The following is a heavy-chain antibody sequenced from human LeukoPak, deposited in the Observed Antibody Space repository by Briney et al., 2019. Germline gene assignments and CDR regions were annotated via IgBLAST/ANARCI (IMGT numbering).Heavy chain of an antibody. V-gene: IGHV4-59*08. CDR3: ARRSYSSGFYYFDY. Sequence: PSETLSPTCTVSGGSITSYYWSWIRQSPGKGLEWIGYIYYSGSTNYNPSLKSRVTISVDTSKSQFSLKLSSVTAADTAVYYCARRSYSSGFYYFDYWGQGTLVTVSS. J-gene: IGHJ4*02. CDR1: GGSITSYY. CDR2: IYYSGST. D-gene: IGHD6-25*01.